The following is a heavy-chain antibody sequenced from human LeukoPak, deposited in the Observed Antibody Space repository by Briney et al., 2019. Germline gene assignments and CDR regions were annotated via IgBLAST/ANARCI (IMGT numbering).Heavy chain of an antibody. D-gene: IGHD6-19*01. CDR2: IIPIFGTA. J-gene: IGHJ6*02. CDR3: ARDRSSSGWYDYYYYGMDV. Sequence: SVKVSCKASGGTFSSYAISWVRQAPGQGLEWMGGIIPIFGTANYAQKFQGRVTITADESTSTAYMEPSSLRSEDTAVYYCARDRSSSGWYDYYYYGMDVWGQGTTVTVSS. CDR1: GGTFSSYA. V-gene: IGHV1-69*13.